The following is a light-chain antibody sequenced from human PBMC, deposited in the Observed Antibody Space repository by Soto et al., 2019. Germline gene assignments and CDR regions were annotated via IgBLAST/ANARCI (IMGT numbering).Light chain of an antibody. CDR3: SSYRTSTTPYYV. Sequence: QSALTQPASVSGSPGQSITISCTGTSGDIGSYNRVSWYQQHPGKAPKLIIYEVTNRPAGVPDRFSGSKSGNTASLTISGLQTEDEAEYYCSSYRTSTTPYYVFGTGTQLTVL. J-gene: IGLJ1*01. CDR1: SGDIGSYNR. V-gene: IGLV2-14*01. CDR2: EVT.